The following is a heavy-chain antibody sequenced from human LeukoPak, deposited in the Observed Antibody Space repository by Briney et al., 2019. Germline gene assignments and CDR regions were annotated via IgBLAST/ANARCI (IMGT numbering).Heavy chain of an antibody. CDR3: ARGDFWSGYYLPFDY. D-gene: IGHD3-3*01. Sequence: GRSLRLSCAASGFTFSSYAMHWVRQAPGKGLEWVAVISYDGSNKYYADSVKGRFTISRDNSKNTLYLQMNSLRAEDTAVYYCARGDFWSGYYLPFDYWGQGTLVTVSS. V-gene: IGHV3-30-3*01. CDR2: ISYDGSNK. J-gene: IGHJ4*02. CDR1: GFTFSSYA.